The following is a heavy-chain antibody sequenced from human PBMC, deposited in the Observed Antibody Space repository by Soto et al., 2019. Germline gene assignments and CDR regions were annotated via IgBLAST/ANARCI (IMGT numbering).Heavy chain of an antibody. J-gene: IGHJ4*02. CDR3: ARTWFFGVPFDY. CDR2: INAGNGNT. V-gene: IGHV1-3*01. D-gene: IGHD3-3*01. Sequence: QVQLVQSGAEVKKPGASVKVSCKASGYTFTSYAMHWVRQAPGQRLEWMGWINAGNGNTKYSQKFQGRVTITRDTAASTAYMELSSLRSEDTAVYYCARTWFFGVPFDYWGQGTLVTVSS. CDR1: GYTFTSYA.